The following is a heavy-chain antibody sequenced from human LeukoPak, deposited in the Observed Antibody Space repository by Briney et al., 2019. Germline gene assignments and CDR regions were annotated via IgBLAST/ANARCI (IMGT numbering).Heavy chain of an antibody. J-gene: IGHJ5*02. CDR2: INYSQNMDKNNS. CDR3: PRGRAEIDR. V-gene: IGHV4-59*01. D-gene: IGHD6-19*01. Sequence: SETLSLTCTVSGGSTTRYYWSWIRQAPGKGREGIGYINYSQNMDKNNSEYSPSLNNRVTMSLHTSKNRGSVNPTCRTPGDSALYYCPRGRAEIDRWGMGTLVIVSS. CDR1: GGSTTRYY.